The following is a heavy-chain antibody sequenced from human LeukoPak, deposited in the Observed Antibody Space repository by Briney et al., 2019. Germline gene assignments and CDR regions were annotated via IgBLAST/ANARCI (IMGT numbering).Heavy chain of an antibody. D-gene: IGHD7-27*01. Sequence: ASVKVSCKASGYTFTGYYMHWVRQAPGQGLEWMGWINPNSGGTNYAQKFQGRCTMTRDTSISTAYMELSRLTSDDTAVYYCARATNWSPYGFDIWGQGTMVTVSS. CDR1: GYTFTGYY. CDR3: ARATNWSPYGFDI. V-gene: IGHV1-2*02. CDR2: INPNSGGT. J-gene: IGHJ3*02.